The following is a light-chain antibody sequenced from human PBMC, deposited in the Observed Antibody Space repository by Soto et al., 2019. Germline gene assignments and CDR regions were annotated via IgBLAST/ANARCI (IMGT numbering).Light chain of an antibody. CDR3: QQDNNWPRT. V-gene: IGKV3-15*01. Sequence: EIVMTQSPATLSVSPGERATLSCRASQSVSSNLAWYQQKPGQAPRLLIYGASTRATGIPARFSGSGSGTEFTLTISSLQSEDFAVYYCQQDNNWPRTFGPGTKV. CDR2: GAS. CDR1: QSVSSN. J-gene: IGKJ1*01.